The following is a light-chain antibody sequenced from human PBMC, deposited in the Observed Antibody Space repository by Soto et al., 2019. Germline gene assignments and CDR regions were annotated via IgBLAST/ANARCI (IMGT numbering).Light chain of an antibody. J-gene: IGLJ1*01. CDR3: AAWDDSLSGYV. V-gene: IGLV1-47*01. CDR1: SSNIGSDY. Sequence: QSVLTQPPSASGAPGQGVTISCSGSSSNIGSDYVYWYQQFPGTAPKLLIYRNNQRPSGVPDRFSGSKSGTSASLAISGLRSEDEADYYCAAWDDSLSGYVFGTGTKVTVL. CDR2: RNN.